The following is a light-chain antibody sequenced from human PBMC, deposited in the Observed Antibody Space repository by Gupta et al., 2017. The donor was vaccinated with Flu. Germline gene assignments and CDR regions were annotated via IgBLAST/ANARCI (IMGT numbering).Light chain of an antibody. J-gene: IGKJ2*02. V-gene: IGKV1-5*03. CDR2: NVS. CDR1: QSVSGR. CDR3: QQDASSSRT. Sequence: PSTLSASLGDRVTVTCRASQSVSGRFAWYQQKPGKAPRLVIYNVSRIATGIPARFSGSGSGTDFTLTISSLQPEDFAVYYCQQDASSSRTFGQGTKVEIK.